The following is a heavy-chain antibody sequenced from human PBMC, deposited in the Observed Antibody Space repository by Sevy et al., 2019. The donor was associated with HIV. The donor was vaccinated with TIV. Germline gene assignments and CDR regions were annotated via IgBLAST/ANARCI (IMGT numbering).Heavy chain of an antibody. V-gene: IGHV5-51*01. D-gene: IGHD4-17*01. CDR2: IYPGDSDT. CDR1: GYSFTSYW. J-gene: IGHJ4*02. CDR3: ARNYGDYYFDN. Sequence: GESLKISCKGSGYSFTSYWIGWVRQMPGKGLDWMGIIYPGDSDTTYSPSFQGQVTISADKSISTAYLQWSSLKASDTPMYYCARNYGDYYFDNFGQGTLVTFSS.